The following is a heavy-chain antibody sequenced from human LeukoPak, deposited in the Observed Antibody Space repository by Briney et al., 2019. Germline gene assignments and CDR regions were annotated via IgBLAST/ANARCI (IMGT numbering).Heavy chain of an antibody. Sequence: SETLSLTCTVSGGSISSSSYYWGWIRQPPGKGLEWIGYIYYSGSTYYNPSLKSRVTISVDTSKNQFSLKLSSVTAADTAVYYCALGGSYYSGAFDIWGQGTMVTVSS. CDR2: IYYSGST. D-gene: IGHD1-26*01. CDR3: ALGGSYYSGAFDI. CDR1: GGSISSSSYY. J-gene: IGHJ3*02. V-gene: IGHV4-39*07.